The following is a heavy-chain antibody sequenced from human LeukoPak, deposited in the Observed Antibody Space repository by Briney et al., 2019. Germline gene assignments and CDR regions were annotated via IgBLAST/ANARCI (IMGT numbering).Heavy chain of an antibody. CDR1: GFTFSSYP. CDR3: AKGLDSRGAD. CDR2: ISGSGGAT. V-gene: IGHV3-23*01. Sequence: GGSLRLSCAASGFTFSSYPMNWVCQAPGKGLEWVSVISGSGGATFYGDSVQGRFTISRDNAKNSLYLQMNSLRAEDTALHFCAKGLDSRGADWGQGTLVTVSS. J-gene: IGHJ4*02. D-gene: IGHD3-22*01.